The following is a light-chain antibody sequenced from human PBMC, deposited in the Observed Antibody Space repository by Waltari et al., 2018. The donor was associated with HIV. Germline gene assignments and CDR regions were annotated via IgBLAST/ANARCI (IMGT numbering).Light chain of an antibody. V-gene: IGLV3-1*01. CDR1: GLGDNS. Sequence: SYEVTQPPSVAVSPAQTASITCSGYGLGDNSTCWYQQKPGQSPLLVIYQDNKRPSGIPERFSGSSSGHTATLTISGTLPMDEADYYCQAWGSSTSGVFGRGTKLTVL. CDR2: QDN. J-gene: IGLJ3*02. CDR3: QAWGSSTSGV.